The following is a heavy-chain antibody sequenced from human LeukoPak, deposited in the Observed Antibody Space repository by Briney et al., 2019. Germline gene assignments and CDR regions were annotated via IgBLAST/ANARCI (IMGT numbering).Heavy chain of an antibody. D-gene: IGHD2-15*01. CDR3: ARDVVVGVDY. CDR1: VYTFTRYC. J-gene: IGHJ4*02. V-gene: IGHV1-2*02. CDR2: INPNSGGT. Sequence: ASVKVSCKASVYTFTRYCMHWVRQAPGQGPEWMGWINPNSGGTNYAQNFQGRVTMTRDRSISTAYMELSRLRSDDTAVYYCARDVVVGVDYWGQGTLVTV.